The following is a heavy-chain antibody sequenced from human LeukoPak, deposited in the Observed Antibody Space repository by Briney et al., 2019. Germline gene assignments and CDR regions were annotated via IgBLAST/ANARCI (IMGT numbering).Heavy chain of an antibody. CDR3: ARVLGYCSSTSCYTGPLDY. J-gene: IGHJ4*02. CDR2: IIPILGIA. Sequence: GASVKVSCKASGGTFSSYAISWVRQAPGQGLEWMGRIIPILGIANYAQKFQGRVTITADKSTSTAYMELSSLRSEDTAVYYCARVLGYCSSTSCYTGPLDYWGQGTLVTVSS. D-gene: IGHD2-2*02. CDR1: GGTFSSYA. V-gene: IGHV1-69*04.